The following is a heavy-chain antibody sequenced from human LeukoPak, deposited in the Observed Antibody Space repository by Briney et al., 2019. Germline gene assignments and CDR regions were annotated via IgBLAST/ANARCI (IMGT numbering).Heavy chain of an antibody. CDR2: IIPIFGTA. Sequence: SVKVSCKASGGAFSSYAISWVRQAPGQGLEWMGGIIPIFGTANYAQKFQGRVTITADKSTSTAYMELSSLRSEDTAVYYCARLRSSWQVNPIYYYYYYMDVWGKGTTVTISS. CDR3: ARLRSSWQVNPIYYYYYYMDV. CDR1: GGAFSSYA. D-gene: IGHD6-13*01. J-gene: IGHJ6*03. V-gene: IGHV1-69*06.